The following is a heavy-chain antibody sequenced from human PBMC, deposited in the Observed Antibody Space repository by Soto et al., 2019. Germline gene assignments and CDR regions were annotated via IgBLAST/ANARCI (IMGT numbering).Heavy chain of an antibody. D-gene: IGHD2-2*02. CDR2: IYPGDSNT. J-gene: IGHJ4*02. Sequence: PGASLKISCKGSGYSFTNYWIGWVRQMPGKGLEWMGIIYPGDSNTRYSPSFQGQVTISADKSISTAYLQWSSLKASDTAMYYFARQGYCSSTACYTVDYWGQGTLVTVSS. CDR1: GYSFTNYW. V-gene: IGHV5-51*01. CDR3: ARQGYCSSTACYTVDY.